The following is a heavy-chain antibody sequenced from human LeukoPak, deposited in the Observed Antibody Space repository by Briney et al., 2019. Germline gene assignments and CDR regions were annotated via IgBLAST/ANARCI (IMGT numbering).Heavy chain of an antibody. D-gene: IGHD2-2*01. CDR2: IRSKAYGGTT. CDR1: GFTFGDYT. V-gene: IGHV3-49*04. J-gene: IGHJ4*02. Sequence: GGSLRLSCTASGFTFGDYTMSWVRQAPGKGLEWVGFIRSKAYGGTTEYAASVKGRFIISRYDSKSIAYLQMNSLKTEDKAVYYRTRDLCSSTSCPDYWGQGTLVTVSS. CDR3: TRDLCSSTSCPDY.